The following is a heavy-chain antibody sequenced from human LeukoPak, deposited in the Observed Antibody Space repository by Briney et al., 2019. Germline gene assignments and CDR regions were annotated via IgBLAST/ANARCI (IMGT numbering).Heavy chain of an antibody. CDR1: GGSVSSDSYY. CDR3: ARGGSEWDRALWI. CDR2: IYYSGNIYYSGTT. V-gene: IGHV4-61*01. J-gene: IGHJ3*02. D-gene: IGHD1-26*01. Sequence: PSETLSLTCTVSGGSVSSDSYYWSWIRQPPGKGLEWIGYIYYSGNIYYSGTTNYSPSLRSRVTISGDTSKNQFSLKLSSVTTADTAVYYCARGGSEWDRALWIRGQGTMVTVSS.